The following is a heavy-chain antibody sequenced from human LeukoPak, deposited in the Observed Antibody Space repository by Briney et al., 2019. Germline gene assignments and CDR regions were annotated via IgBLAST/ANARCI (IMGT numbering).Heavy chain of an antibody. J-gene: IGHJ4*02. CDR2: ISAYNGNT. V-gene: IGHV1-18*04. Sequence: GASVKVSCKASGYTFTSYGISWVRQAPGQGLERMGWISAYNGNTNYAQKLQGRVTMTTDISTSTAYMELRSRRSDDTAVYYCARAERATAMWVAATVSDYWGQGTLVTVSS. CDR1: GYTFTSYG. D-gene: IGHD5-18*01. CDR3: ARAERATAMWVAATVSDY.